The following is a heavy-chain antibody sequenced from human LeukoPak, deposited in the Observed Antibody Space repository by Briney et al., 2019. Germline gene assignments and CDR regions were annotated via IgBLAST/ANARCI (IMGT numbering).Heavy chain of an antibody. CDR2: INHSGST. CDR1: GGSFSGYY. V-gene: IGHV4-34*01. Sequence: SETLSLTCAVYGGSFSGYYWSWIRQPPGKGLEWIGEINHSGSTNYNPSLKSRVTISVDTSKNQFSLKLSSVTAADTAVYYCARTLYRCSSTSCYAGYYYYGMDVWGQGTTVTVSS. CDR3: ARTLYRCSSTSCYAGYYYYGMDV. D-gene: IGHD2-2*01. J-gene: IGHJ6*02.